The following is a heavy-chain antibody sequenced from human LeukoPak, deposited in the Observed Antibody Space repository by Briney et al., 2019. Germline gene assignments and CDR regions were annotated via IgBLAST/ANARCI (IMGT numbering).Heavy chain of an antibody. Sequence: RGSLRLSCAASGFAFSTYWMGWVRQAPGEGLEWVGNIDQDGSVKHYVDSVRGRFTISRDNARNSVYLQMSALGVEDTAVYYCTRDFVFWGQGSLVTASS. D-gene: IGHD3-3*01. CDR1: GFAFSTYW. CDR3: TRDFVF. CDR2: IDQDGSVK. J-gene: IGHJ4*02. V-gene: IGHV3-7*01.